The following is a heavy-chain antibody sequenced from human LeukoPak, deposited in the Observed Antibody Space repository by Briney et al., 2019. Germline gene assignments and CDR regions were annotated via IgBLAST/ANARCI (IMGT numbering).Heavy chain of an antibody. CDR1: GGSISSSNW. CDR2: IYHSGST. CDR3: ARRKAPHYYYYYMDV. J-gene: IGHJ6*03. V-gene: IGHV4-4*02. Sequence: SETLSLTCAVSGGSISSSNWWSWVRQPPGKGLEWIGEIYHSGSTNYNPSLKSRVTISVDKSKNQFSLKLSSVTAADTAVYYCARRKAPHYYYYYMDVWGKGTTVTVSS.